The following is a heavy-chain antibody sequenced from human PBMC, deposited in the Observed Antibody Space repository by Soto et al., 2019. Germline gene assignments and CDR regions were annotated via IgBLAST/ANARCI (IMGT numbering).Heavy chain of an antibody. CDR1: GGSISSYY. CDR3: ARRGGMGAIDY. CDR2: IYYSGST. Sequence: SETLSLTCTVSGGSISSYYWSWIRQPPGKGLEWIGYIYYSGSTNYNPSLKSRVTISVDTSKNQFSLKLSSVTAAGTAVYYCARRGGMGAIDYWGRGTLVTVSS. D-gene: IGHD1-26*01. V-gene: IGHV4-59*01. J-gene: IGHJ4*02.